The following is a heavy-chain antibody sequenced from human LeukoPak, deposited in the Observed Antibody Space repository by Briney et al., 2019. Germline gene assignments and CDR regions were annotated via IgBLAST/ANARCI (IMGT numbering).Heavy chain of an antibody. V-gene: IGHV3-53*01. CDR1: GFTVSSNY. J-gene: IGHJ5*02. D-gene: IGHD2-21*02. CDR2: IYSGGST. Sequence: SGGSLRLSCAASGFTVSSNYMSWVRQAPGKGLEWVSVIYSGGSTYYADSVKGRFTISRDNSKNTLYLQMNSLRAEDTAVYYCARYSVVVTDESWFDPWGQGTLVTVSS. CDR3: ARYSVVVTDESWFDP.